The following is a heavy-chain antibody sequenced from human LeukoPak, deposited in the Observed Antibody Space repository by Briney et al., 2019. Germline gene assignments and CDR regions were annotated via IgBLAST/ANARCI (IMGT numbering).Heavy chain of an antibody. CDR1: GYTFTGYY. CDR3: ARDWPRCSSTSCYRAFDY. V-gene: IGHV1-2*02. J-gene: IGHJ4*02. Sequence: ASVKVSCKASGYTFTGYYIHWVRQAPGQGLEWMGWINPNSGGTNYAQKFQGRVTMTRDTSISTAYMELSRLRSDDTAVYYCARDWPRCSSTSCYRAFDYWGQGTLVTVSS. CDR2: INPNSGGT. D-gene: IGHD2-2*01.